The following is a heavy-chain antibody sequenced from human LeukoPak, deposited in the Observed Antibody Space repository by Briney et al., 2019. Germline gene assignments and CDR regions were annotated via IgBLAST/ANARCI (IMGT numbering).Heavy chain of an antibody. CDR3: AKDPNYDFWSGYSMFDP. J-gene: IGHJ5*02. V-gene: IGHV3-23*01. CDR2: ISGSGGST. Sequence: GGSLRLSCAASGFTFSSYGMSWVRQAPGKGLEWVSAISGSGGSTYYADSVKGRFTISRDNSKNTLYLQMNSLRAEDTAVYYCAKDPNYDFWSGYSMFDPWGQGTLVTVSS. CDR1: GFTFSSYG. D-gene: IGHD3-3*01.